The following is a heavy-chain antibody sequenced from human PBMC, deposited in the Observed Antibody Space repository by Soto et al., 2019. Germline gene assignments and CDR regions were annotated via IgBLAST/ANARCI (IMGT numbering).Heavy chain of an antibody. CDR2: INPNSGGT. CDR1: GYTFTGYY. D-gene: IGHD3-22*01. CDR3: ARDVVRSGYMWVRGYYFDY. Sequence: GASVKVSCKASGYTFTGYYMHWVRQAPGQGLEWMGWINPNSGGTNYAQKFQGRVTMTRDTSISTAYMELGRLRSDDTAVYYCARDVVRSGYMWVRGYYFDYWGQGTLVTVSS. V-gene: IGHV1-2*02. J-gene: IGHJ4*02.